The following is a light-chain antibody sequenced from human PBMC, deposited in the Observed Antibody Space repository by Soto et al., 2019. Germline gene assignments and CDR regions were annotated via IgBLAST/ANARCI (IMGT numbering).Light chain of an antibody. CDR2: AAS. J-gene: IGKJ1*01. Sequence: DIQLTQYPSFLSASVGDRVTITCRASQGISSYLAWYQQKPGKAPKLLIYAASTLQSGVPSRFSGSGSGTEFTLTISSLQPEDFATYYCQQLNSYPWTFGQGTKVDIK. CDR3: QQLNSYPWT. CDR1: QGISSY. V-gene: IGKV1-9*01.